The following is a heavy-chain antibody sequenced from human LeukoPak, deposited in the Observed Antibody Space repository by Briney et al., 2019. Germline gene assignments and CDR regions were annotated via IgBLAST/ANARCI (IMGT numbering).Heavy chain of an antibody. Sequence: GGSLRLSCAASGFTFSSYGMHWVRQAPGKGLEWVAVISYDGSNKYYADSVKGRFTISRDNSKNTLYLQMNSLRAEDTAVYYCAKAQGIAVLRAKDAFDIWGQGTMVPVS. V-gene: IGHV3-30*18. CDR3: AKAQGIAVLRAKDAFDI. CDR2: ISYDGSNK. D-gene: IGHD6-19*01. CDR1: GFTFSSYG. J-gene: IGHJ3*02.